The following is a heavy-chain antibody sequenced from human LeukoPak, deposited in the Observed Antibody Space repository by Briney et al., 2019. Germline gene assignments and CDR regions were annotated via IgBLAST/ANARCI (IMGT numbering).Heavy chain of an antibody. Sequence: SETLSLTCTVSSGSTSNYYWSWIRQPAGKGLEWIGRIYTSGSTNYNPSLKSRVTMSVDTSKNQFSLKLSSVTAADTAVYYCARVVSIVGRYYFDYWGQGTLVTVSS. D-gene: IGHD3-22*01. CDR3: ARVVSIVGRYYFDY. CDR1: SGSTSNYY. J-gene: IGHJ4*02. CDR2: IYTSGST. V-gene: IGHV4-4*07.